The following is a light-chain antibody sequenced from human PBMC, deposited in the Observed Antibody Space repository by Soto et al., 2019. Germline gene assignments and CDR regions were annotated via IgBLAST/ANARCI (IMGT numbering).Light chain of an antibody. CDR1: QSVRNN. CDR3: QQYNNWPTCT. J-gene: IGKJ1*01. V-gene: IGKV3-15*01. Sequence: EIVMTQSPGTLSVSPGERVTLSCRASQSVRNNLAWYQQKPGQGPRLLIYDASTRATGIPARFSGSGSGTEFTLTISSLQSEDFAVYYCQQYNNWPTCTFGQGTKVDIK. CDR2: DAS.